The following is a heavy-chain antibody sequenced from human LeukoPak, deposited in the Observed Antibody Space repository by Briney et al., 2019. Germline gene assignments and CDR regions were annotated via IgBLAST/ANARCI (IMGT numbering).Heavy chain of an antibody. CDR2: IYYSGST. D-gene: IGHD3-3*01. J-gene: IGHJ4*02. CDR3: ARATPNNYDFWSGYPKVFDY. CDR1: CGSISSYN. Sequence: SETLFLTCTASCGSISSYNWSWIRQPPQKGLEWLGYIYYSGSTSYNPSLQTRVTLSADTSKNTLYLKLSSVTAADTAVYYCARATPNNYDFWSGYPKVFDYWGQGTLVTVSS. V-gene: IGHV4-59*01.